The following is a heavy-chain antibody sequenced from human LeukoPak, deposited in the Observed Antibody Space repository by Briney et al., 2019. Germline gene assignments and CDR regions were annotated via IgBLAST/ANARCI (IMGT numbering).Heavy chain of an antibody. CDR2: LHSAGNT. CDR3: ARGGWSGYSL. Sequence: PGGSLRLSCAASGFTVSSNHMSWVRQAPGKGLEWVSLLHSAGNTNYADSVKGRFTISRDNSKNTLYLQMNSLRVEDTAVYYCARGGWSGYSLWGQGTLVTVSS. V-gene: IGHV3-53*01. D-gene: IGHD3-3*01. CDR1: GFTVSSNH. J-gene: IGHJ4*02.